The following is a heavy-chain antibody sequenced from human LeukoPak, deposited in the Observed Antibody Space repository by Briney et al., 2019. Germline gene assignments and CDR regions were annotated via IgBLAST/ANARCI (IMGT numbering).Heavy chain of an antibody. CDR3: ARGTLSGSGSYLWYFDL. J-gene: IGHJ2*01. CDR1: GFTFSSYD. V-gene: IGHV3-13*01. CDR2: IGTGGGT. D-gene: IGHD3-10*01. Sequence: GGSLRLSCAASGFTFSSYDMHWVRQLTGKGLEWVSAIGTGGGTYYPDSVKGRFTVSKENAKNSLYFQMNSLRAGDTAVSYCARGTLSGSGSYLWYFDLWGRGTLVTVSS.